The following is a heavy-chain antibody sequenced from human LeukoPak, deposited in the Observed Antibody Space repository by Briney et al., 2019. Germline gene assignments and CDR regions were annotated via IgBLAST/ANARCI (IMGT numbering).Heavy chain of an antibody. D-gene: IGHD6-19*01. V-gene: IGHV4-34*01. J-gene: IGHJ5*02. Sequence: PSETLSLTCAVYGGSFSGYYWSWIRQPPGEGLEWIGEINHSGSTNYNPSLKSRVTISVDTSKNQFSLKLSSVTAADTAVYYCARVVGSGWQRGWFDPWGQGTLVTVSS. CDR1: GGSFSGYY. CDR3: ARVVGSGWQRGWFDP. CDR2: INHSGST.